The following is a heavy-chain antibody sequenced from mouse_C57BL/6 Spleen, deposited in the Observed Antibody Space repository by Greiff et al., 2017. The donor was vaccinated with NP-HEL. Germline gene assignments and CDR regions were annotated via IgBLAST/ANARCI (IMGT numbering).Heavy chain of an antibody. CDR2: ISNGGGST. CDR1: GFTFSDYY. Sequence: EVKLVESGGGLVQPGGSLKLSCAASGFTFSDYYMYWVRQTPEKRLEWVAYISNGGGSTYYPDTVKGRFTISRDKAKNTLYLQMSRLKSEDTAMYYCARSYYGHYFDYWGQGTTLTVSS. CDR3: ARSYYGHYFDY. J-gene: IGHJ2*01. V-gene: IGHV5-12*01. D-gene: IGHD1-1*01.